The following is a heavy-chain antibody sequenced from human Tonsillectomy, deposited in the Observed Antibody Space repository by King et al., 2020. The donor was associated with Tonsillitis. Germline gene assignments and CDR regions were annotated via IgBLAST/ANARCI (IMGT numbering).Heavy chain of an antibody. CDR2: IFHSGAT. CDR1: HYSISSGHY. Sequence: QLQESGPGLVKPAETLSLTCNVFHYSISSGHYWGWIRQPPGKGLEWIASIFHSGATYFNPSLKSRITISVDTSTNQFSLKMDSVTAADTAVYFCARVGVRTIIIDDAFDIWGQGKMVTVSS. J-gene: IGHJ3*02. CDR3: ARVGVRTIIIDDAFDI. D-gene: IGHD3-10*01. V-gene: IGHV4-38-2*02.